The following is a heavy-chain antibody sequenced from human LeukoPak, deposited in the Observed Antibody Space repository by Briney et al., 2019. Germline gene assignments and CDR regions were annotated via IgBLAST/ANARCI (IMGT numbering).Heavy chain of an antibody. Sequence: SVKVSCKASGGTFSSYAISWVRQAPGQGLEWMGGIIPIFGTANYAQKFQGRVTITADESTSTAYMELSSLRSEDTAVYYCARESGQLEGFDYWSQGTLVTVSS. CDR3: ARESGQLEGFDY. CDR1: GGTFSSYA. CDR2: IIPIFGTA. V-gene: IGHV1-69*13. J-gene: IGHJ4*02. D-gene: IGHD6-13*01.